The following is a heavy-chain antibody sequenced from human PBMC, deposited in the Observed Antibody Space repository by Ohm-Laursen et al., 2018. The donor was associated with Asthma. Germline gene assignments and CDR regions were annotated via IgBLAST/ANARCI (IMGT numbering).Heavy chain of an antibody. D-gene: IGHD6-13*01. J-gene: IGHJ4*02. Sequence: SLRLSCAASGFTFRSYAMHWVRQAPGKGLEWVAVGGSYYDGGLKYYADSVNGRFTVSRDDSKNTLYLQMNSLRAEDTAVYYCAKDWGIAESYWGQGTLVTVSS. CDR2: GGSYYDGGLK. CDR3: AKDWGIAESY. CDR1: GFTFRSYA. V-gene: IGHV3-30-3*01.